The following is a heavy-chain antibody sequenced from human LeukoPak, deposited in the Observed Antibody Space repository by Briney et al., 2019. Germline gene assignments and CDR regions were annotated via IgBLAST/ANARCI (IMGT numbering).Heavy chain of an antibody. CDR1: GFTFSSYA. J-gene: IGHJ4*02. D-gene: IGHD3-3*01. CDR2: ISYDGSNK. CDR3: ARAAPNYDFWSGYFAGQGVFDY. Sequence: PGGSLRLSCAASGFTFSSYATHWVRQAPGKGLEWVAVISYDGSNKYYADSMKGRFTISRDNSKNTLYLQMNSLRAEDTAVYYCARAAPNYDFWSGYFAGQGVFDYWGQGTLVTVSS. V-gene: IGHV3-30-3*01.